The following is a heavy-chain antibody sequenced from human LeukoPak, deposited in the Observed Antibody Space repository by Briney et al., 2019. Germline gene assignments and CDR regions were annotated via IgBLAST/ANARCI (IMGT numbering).Heavy chain of an antibody. CDR2: IYYGGNT. J-gene: IGHJ6*02. V-gene: IGHV4-39*07. CDR1: GVSVTRGAYY. CDR3: ARDAGHQLSRRNYYAMDV. D-gene: IGHD2-2*01. Sequence: SQTLSLTCTVSGVSVTRGAYYWTWIRQPPGKGLEWIGSIYYGGNTYYNPSLKSRVTISVDTSKNQFSLKVSSVTAADTAVYYCARDAGHQLSRRNYYAMDVWGQGTTVTVSS.